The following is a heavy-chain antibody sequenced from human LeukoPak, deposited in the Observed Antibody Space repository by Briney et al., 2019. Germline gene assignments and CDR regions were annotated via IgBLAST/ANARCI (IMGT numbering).Heavy chain of an antibody. J-gene: IGHJ6*03. CDR1: GYTFTSYG. V-gene: IGHV1-18*01. CDR3: ARANYDFWSGYPYYYYYYYMDV. Sequence: ASVKVSCKASGYTFTSYGISWVGQAPGQGREGMGWISAYNGNTNYEQKLQGRVNMTTDRYTSTAYMELRRLREDGTAGYYCARANYDFWSGYPYYYYYYYMDVWGKGTTVTVSS. CDR2: ISAYNGNT. D-gene: IGHD3-3*01.